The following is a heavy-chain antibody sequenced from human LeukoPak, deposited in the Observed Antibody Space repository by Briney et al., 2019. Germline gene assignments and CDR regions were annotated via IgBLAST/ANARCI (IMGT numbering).Heavy chain of an antibody. D-gene: IGHD3-3*01. Sequence: GESLKISCKGSGYSFTSYWIGWVRQMPGKGLEWMGIIYPGDSDTRYSPSFQGQVTISADKSISTAYLKWSSLKASDTAMYYCARRSYDFWSGYYYYMDVWGKGTTVTVSS. CDR2: IYPGDSDT. V-gene: IGHV5-51*01. CDR3: ARRSYDFWSGYYYYMDV. J-gene: IGHJ6*03. CDR1: GYSFTSYW.